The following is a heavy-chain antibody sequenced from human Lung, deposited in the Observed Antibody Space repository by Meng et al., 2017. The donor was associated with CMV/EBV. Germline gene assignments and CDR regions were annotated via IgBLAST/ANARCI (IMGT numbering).Heavy chain of an antibody. J-gene: IGHJ4*02. V-gene: IGHV2-26*01. CDR3: ARIFYSSVWHIDF. Sequence: SGPTLVKPTETLTLTCTVSGFSLANSRLAVSWIRQPPGKALEWLAHVFSTGEKSYSTSLKNRLTVSKDTSNSQVFLTMTNMDPADTATYYCARIFYSSVWHIDFXGQGXLVTVSS. CDR1: GFSLANSRLA. D-gene: IGHD6-19*01. CDR2: VFSTGEK.